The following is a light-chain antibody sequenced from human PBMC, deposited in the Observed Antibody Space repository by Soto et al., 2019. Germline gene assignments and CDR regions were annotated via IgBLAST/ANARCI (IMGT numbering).Light chain of an antibody. CDR1: QSVSSSY. Sequence: IVLTQSPSTLSLSPGPRPTLPCRASQSVSSSYLAWYQQKTGQAPRLLIYGASSRATGIPARFSGSGSGTDFTLTISSLEPDDFVVYYCQQRHSWPRTFGQGTKVDI. CDR2: GAS. V-gene: IGKV3D-20*02. J-gene: IGKJ1*01. CDR3: QQRHSWPRT.